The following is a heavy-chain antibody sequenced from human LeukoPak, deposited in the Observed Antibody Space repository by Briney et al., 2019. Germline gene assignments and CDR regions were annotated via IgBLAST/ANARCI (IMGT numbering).Heavy chain of an antibody. CDR2: ISGSGTDI. CDR1: GFTFSDRF. V-gene: IGHV3-11*01. J-gene: IGHJ6*02. CDR3: ARGHYGLDV. Sequence: KAGGSLRLSCAASGFTFSDRFLSWIRQAPGKGLEWVSYISGSGTDIYHADSVKGRFTISRDNAKKSLYLQMNSLRAEDTAVYYCARGHYGLDVWGQGTTVTVSS.